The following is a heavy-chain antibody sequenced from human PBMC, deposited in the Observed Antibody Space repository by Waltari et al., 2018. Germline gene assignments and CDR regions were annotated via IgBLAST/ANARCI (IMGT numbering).Heavy chain of an antibody. D-gene: IGHD2-21*01. Sequence: EVQLVESGGGLVQPGGSLKLSCAASGFTFSDSPMHWVRQAPGKGLEWVGRIRGKANNYATGYAAAVKGRFTISRDNSANMVYLQMSSLKTEDTGVYYCSRRFPGSDPWGQGTLVSVSS. CDR1: GFTFSDSP. CDR3: SRRFPGSDP. CDR2: IRGKANNYAT. J-gene: IGHJ5*02. V-gene: IGHV3-73*01.